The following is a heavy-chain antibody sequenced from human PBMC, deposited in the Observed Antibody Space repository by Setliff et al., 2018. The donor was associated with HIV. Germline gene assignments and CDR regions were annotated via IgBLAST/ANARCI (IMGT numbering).Heavy chain of an antibody. V-gene: IGHV4-34*01. Sequence: PSETLSLTCAVYGGSFPAYYWNWIRQPPGKGLEWIGEINYEGDTTYNPSLKSRVNMSIDTSKKQFSLKVASVTAADTAVYYCVRQHGDYAFDPWGQGTLVTVSS. J-gene: IGHJ5*02. CDR3: VRQHGDYAFDP. D-gene: IGHD4-17*01. CDR2: INYEGDT. CDR1: GGSFPAYY.